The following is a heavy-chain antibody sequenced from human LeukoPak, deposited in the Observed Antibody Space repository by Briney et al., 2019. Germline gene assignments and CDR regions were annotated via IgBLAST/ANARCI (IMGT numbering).Heavy chain of an antibody. J-gene: IGHJ4*02. CDR3: AKGRGRAVAGNFDY. CDR2: VTTNGNNT. V-gene: IGHV3-23*01. Sequence: PGGSLILSCAASRFTFSSYAMSWVRQAPGKGLEWVSGVTTNGNNTNYADSVKGRFTISRDNSKNTLYLQMNSLRADDTAVYYCAKGRGRAVAGNFDYWGQGTLVTVSS. D-gene: IGHD6-19*01. CDR1: RFTFSSYA.